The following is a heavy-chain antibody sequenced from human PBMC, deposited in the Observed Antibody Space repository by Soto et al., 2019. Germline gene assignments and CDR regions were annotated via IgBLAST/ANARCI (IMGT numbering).Heavy chain of an antibody. CDR2: INWNSVNV. CDR3: VRGAPSVYCDYGYYDV. CDR1: GFTFDDFA. Sequence: SLRLSCTASGFTFDDFAMHWVRQVPGKGLEWVSGINWNSVNVAYADSVKGRFTISRDNGKKSLDLQMNSLKSEDTALYHCVRGAPSVYCDYGYYDVWGQGTLVTVSS. J-gene: IGHJ4*02. D-gene: IGHD4-17*01. V-gene: IGHV3-9*01.